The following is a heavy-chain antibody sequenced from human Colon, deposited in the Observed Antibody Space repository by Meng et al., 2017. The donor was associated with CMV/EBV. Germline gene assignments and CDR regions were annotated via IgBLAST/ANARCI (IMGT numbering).Heavy chain of an antibody. V-gene: IGHV1-2*02. CDR1: GYRFTDYY. CDR3: ARDMRGCDTDSCYTGGEYGMDV. D-gene: IGHD2-2*02. Sequence: ASVKVSCKPSGYRFTDYYIYWVRQAPGQGLEWMGWINPKNGGTNYAQKFQGRVTMTRDTSISTAYMELSSLTSDDTAVYYCARDMRGCDTDSCYTGGEYGMDVWGQGTTVTVSS. CDR2: INPKNGGT. J-gene: IGHJ6*02.